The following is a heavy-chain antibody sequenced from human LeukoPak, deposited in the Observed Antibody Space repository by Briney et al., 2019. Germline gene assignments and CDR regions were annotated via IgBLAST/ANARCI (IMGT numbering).Heavy chain of an antibody. D-gene: IGHD6-13*01. CDR3: ARSGSSSWLSLLDY. CDR1: GGSISSSSYY. CDR2: IYYSGST. J-gene: IGHJ4*02. Sequence: SETLSFTCTVSGGSISSSSYYWGWIRQPPGKGLEWIGSIYYSGSTYYNPSLKSRVTISVDTSKNQFSLKLSSVTAADTAVYYCARSGSSSWLSLLDYWGQGTLVTVSS. V-gene: IGHV4-39*01.